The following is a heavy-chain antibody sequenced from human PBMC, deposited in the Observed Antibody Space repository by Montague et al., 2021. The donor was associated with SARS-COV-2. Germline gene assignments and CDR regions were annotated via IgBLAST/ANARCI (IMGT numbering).Heavy chain of an antibody. V-gene: IGHV4-34*01. CDR3: ARLGDGVEPSPFLGLGPFYYYYDIDI. J-gene: IGHJ6*04. Sequence: SETVSLTCAVRGGSFSGYSWVWIRQPPGKGLQWIGEVKHSGDTKYNTSLKSRVAISIDTSKNQFSLKLSSVTAPDTAVYYCARLGDGVEPSPFLGLGPFYYYYDIDIWGKGTAVTVSS. CDR1: GGSFSGYS. D-gene: IGHD1-1*01. CDR2: VKHSGDT.